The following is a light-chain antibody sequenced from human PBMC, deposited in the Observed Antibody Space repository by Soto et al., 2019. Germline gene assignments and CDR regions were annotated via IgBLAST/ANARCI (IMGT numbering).Light chain of an antibody. J-gene: IGKJ5*01. Sequence: EIAMTQSPVTLSVSRVERATLSCTASQTIRSDLAWYQQKPGQAPRALIYGTSSRATGIPDRFSGSGSGTDFTLTISRLEPEDFAAYYCQQYGNSPITFGQGTRLEIK. CDR1: QTIRSD. CDR2: GTS. CDR3: QQYGNSPIT. V-gene: IGKV3-20*01.